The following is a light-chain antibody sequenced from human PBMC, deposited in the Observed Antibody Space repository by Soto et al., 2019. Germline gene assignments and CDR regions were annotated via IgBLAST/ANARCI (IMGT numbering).Light chain of an antibody. Sequence: EVVMTQSPATLSVSPGERATLSCKASQSVRNNLVWYQQKPGQAHRPIIYDATTRATGIPVRFSGSGSGTEFTLTISSLQSEDVGVYYCQQYDNWPPKTFGGGTKVEVK. CDR3: QQYDNWPPKT. V-gene: IGKV3-15*01. CDR2: DAT. J-gene: IGKJ4*01. CDR1: QSVRNN.